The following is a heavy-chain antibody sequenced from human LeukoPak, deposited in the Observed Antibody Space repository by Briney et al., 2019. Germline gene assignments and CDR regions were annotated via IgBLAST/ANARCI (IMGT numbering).Heavy chain of an antibody. J-gene: IGHJ5*02. CDR2: ISAYNGNT. CDR1: GYTFTSYG. D-gene: IGHD2-2*01. Sequence: ASVKVSCKASGYTFTSYGISWVRQAPGHGLEWMGWISAYNGNTHYAQKLQGRVTMTTDTSTTTASMELRSLRSDDTAVYYCARLPHGLVVATAMYWFDPWGQGTLVTVSS. CDR3: ARLPHGLVVATAMYWFDP. V-gene: IGHV1-18*01.